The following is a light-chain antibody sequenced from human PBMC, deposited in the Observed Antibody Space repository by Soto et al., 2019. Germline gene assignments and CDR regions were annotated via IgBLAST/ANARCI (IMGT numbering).Light chain of an antibody. CDR1: SSDVGSYNY. CDR2: DVS. CDR3: SSYSISSTLGV. V-gene: IGLV2-14*01. Sequence: QSVLTQPASVSGSPGQSITISCTGTSSDVGSYNYVSWYQQHPGKAPKLMIYDVSNRPSGVSNRFSGSKSGNTASLTISGLQAEDEADYYCSSYSISSTLGVFGGGTKLTAL. J-gene: IGLJ2*01.